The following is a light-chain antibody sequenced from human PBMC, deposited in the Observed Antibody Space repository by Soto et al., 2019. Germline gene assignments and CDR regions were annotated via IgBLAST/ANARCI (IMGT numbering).Light chain of an antibody. CDR3: QQRSNWPPLT. Sequence: EIVLTQSPGTLSLSPGERATLSCRASQSVSSNLAWYQQKPGQAPRLLIYGASTRAAGIPARFSGSGSGTDFTLTITSLQSEDFAVYYCQQRSNWPPLTFGGGTKVDIK. V-gene: IGKV3-15*01. J-gene: IGKJ4*01. CDR2: GAS. CDR1: QSVSSN.